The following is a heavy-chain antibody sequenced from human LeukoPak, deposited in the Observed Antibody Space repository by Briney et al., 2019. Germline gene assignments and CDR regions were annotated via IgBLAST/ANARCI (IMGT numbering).Heavy chain of an antibody. CDR1: GGSFSGYY. D-gene: IGHD7-27*01. V-gene: IGHV4-34*01. J-gene: IGHJ4*02. Sequence: PSETLSLTCAVYGGSFSGYYWSWIRQPPGKGLEWIGEINHSGSTNYNPSLKSRVTMSVDTSKNQFSLKLSSVTAADTAVYYCARGSRYWGLDYWGQGTLVTVSS. CDR2: INHSGST. CDR3: ARGSRYWGLDY.